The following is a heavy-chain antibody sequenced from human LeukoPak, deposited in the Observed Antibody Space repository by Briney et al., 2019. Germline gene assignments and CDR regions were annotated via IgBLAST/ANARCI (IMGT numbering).Heavy chain of an antibody. J-gene: IGHJ4*02. D-gene: IGHD3-10*01. CDR3: AREGFGELTDYYFDY. Sequence: PGRSLRLSCAASGFTFSSYAMHWVRQAPGKGLEWVAVISYDGSNKYYAGSVKGRFTISRDNSKNTLYLQMNSLRAEDTAVYYCAREGFGELTDYYFDYWGQGTLVTVSS. CDR1: GFTFSSYA. V-gene: IGHV3-30*04. CDR2: ISYDGSNK.